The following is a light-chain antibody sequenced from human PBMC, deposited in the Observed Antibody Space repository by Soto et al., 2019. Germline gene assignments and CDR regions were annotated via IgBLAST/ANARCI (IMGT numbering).Light chain of an antibody. J-gene: IGLJ1*01. CDR3: QSYDSSLKV. V-gene: IGLV1-40*01. Sequence: SVLTQPPAGSGAPGQRVTISCTRSSSNIGAGYDVHWYQQLPGTAPKLLIYGNSNRPSGVPDRFSGSKSGTSASLAITGLQAEDEADYYCQSYDSSLKVFGTGTKVTVL. CDR2: GNS. CDR1: SSNIGAGYD.